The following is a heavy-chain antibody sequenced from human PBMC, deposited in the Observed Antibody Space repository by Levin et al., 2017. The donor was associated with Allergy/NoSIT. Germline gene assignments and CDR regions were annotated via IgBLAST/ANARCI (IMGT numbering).Heavy chain of an antibody. V-gene: IGHV4-59*01. J-gene: IGHJ4*02. D-gene: IGHD4-17*01. CDR3: ARKDYGEIYFDY. CDR1: GGSMNSSY. Sequence: SQTLSLTCTVSGGSMNSSYWSWIRQPPGKRLEWIGYIYYSGSTSYNPSLKSRVTISLDTSKNQFSLKLSSVTAADTAVYYCARKDYGEIYFDYWGQGTLVTVSS. CDR2: IYYSGST.